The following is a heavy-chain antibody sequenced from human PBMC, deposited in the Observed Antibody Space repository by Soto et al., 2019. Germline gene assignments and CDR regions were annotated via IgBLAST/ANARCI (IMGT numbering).Heavy chain of an antibody. CDR1: GGSVSSGSYY. J-gene: IGHJ4*02. Sequence: SVTLSLTCTVSGGSVSSGSYYWSWIRQPPGKGLEWIGYIYYSGSTNYNPSLKSRVTISVDTSKNQFSLKLSSVTAADTAVYYCARDSPRYDYVWGSYDYWGQGTLVTVSS. CDR3: ARDSPRYDYVWGSYDY. CDR2: IYYSGST. V-gene: IGHV4-61*01. D-gene: IGHD3-16*01.